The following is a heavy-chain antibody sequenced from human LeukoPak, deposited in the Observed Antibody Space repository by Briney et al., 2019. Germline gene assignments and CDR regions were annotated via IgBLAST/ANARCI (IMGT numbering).Heavy chain of an antibody. CDR3: ARDRVGATAIDY. D-gene: IGHD1-26*01. Sequence: SETLSLTCTVSGYSISSAYYWGWIRQPPGKGLEWIGNIYHSGSTYYNPSLRGRVTISVDTSTNQFSLKLNSVTAADTAVYYCARDRVGATAIDYWGQGTLVTVSS. J-gene: IGHJ4*02. CDR2: IYHSGST. CDR1: GYSISSAYY. V-gene: IGHV4-38-2*02.